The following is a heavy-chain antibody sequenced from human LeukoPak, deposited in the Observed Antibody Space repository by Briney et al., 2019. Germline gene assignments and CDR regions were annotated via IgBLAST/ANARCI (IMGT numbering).Heavy chain of an antibody. CDR3: ARDKTVVVRGVRALDY. Sequence: ASVKVSCKASGYTFTSYGISWVRQAPGQGLEWMGWISAYNGNTNYAQKLQGRVTMTTDTSTSTAYMELRSLRSDDTAVYYCARDKTVVVRGVRALDYWGRGTLVTVSS. CDR1: GYTFTSYG. CDR2: ISAYNGNT. J-gene: IGHJ4*02. D-gene: IGHD3-10*01. V-gene: IGHV1-18*04.